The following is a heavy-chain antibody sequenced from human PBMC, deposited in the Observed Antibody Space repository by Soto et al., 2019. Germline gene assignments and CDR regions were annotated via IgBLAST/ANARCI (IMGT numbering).Heavy chain of an antibody. CDR2: ISGSGGST. V-gene: IGHV3-23*01. J-gene: IGHJ4*02. CDR1: GFTFSSYA. Sequence: EVQLLESGGGLVQPGGSLRLSCAASGFTFSSYAMSWVRQAPGKGLEWVSAISGSGGSTYYADSVKGRFTISRDNSNNTLYLQMNSLRAEDTAVYYCAKASYYDFWRGYFDYWGQGTLVTVSS. CDR3: AKASYYDFWRGYFDY. D-gene: IGHD3-3*01.